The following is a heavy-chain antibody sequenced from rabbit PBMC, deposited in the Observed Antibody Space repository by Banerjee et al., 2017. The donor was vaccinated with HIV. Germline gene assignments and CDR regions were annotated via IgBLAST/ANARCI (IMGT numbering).Heavy chain of an antibody. CDR1: GFDFSSYY. CDR3: ARGSYDDYGDYTPTRLDL. J-gene: IGHJ3*01. V-gene: IGHV1S7*01. D-gene: IGHD2-1*01. CDR2: IYAGKGST. Sequence: QLKETGGGLVQPGGSLTLSCKASGFDFSSYYMSWVRQAPGKGLEWIGIIYAGKGSTDYASWVNGRFTISSDNAQNTVDLQMNSLTAADTATYFCARGSYDDYGDYTPTRLDLRGPGTLVTVS.